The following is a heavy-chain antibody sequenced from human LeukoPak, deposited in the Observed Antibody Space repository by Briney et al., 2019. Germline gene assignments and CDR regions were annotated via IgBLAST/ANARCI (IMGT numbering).Heavy chain of an antibody. CDR3: AKANSYDSYYFDY. CDR1: GFRATSDY. Sequence: GGSLRLSCTASGFRATSDYMAWVRQAPGKGLEWVSFIFAGGSAYYSDSVKGRFTISRDRSKNELSLQMNSLRAEDTAVYYCAKANSYDSYYFDYWGQGALVIVSS. J-gene: IGHJ4*02. D-gene: IGHD3-16*01. CDR2: IFAGGSA. V-gene: IGHV3-66*01.